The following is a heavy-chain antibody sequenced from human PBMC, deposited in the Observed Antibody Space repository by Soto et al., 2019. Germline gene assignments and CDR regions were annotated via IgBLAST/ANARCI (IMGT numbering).Heavy chain of an antibody. CDR2: ISGSGGST. CDR1: GFTFSSYA. V-gene: IGHV3-23*01. CDR3: AKDLPMTAGATQGGFDY. D-gene: IGHD1-26*01. J-gene: IGHJ4*02. Sequence: SGGSLRLSCAASGFTFSSYAMSWVRQAPGKGLEWVSAISGSGGSTYYADSVKGRFTISRDNSKNTLYLQMNSLRAEDTAVYYCAKDLPMTAGATQGGFDYWGQGTLVTVSS.